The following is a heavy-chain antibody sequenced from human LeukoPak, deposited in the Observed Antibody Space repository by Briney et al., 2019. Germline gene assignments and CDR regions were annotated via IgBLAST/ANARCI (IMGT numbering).Heavy chain of an antibody. CDR1: GASISSGAYS. V-gene: IGHV4-30-2*01. Sequence: SETLSLTCAVSGASISSGAYSWSWVRQPPGKGLEWIGCIYHTGSTYYNPSLKSRVTMSVDRSENQFSLKLNSVTAADTAVYYCARDMWGSSTWGQGTLVTVSS. CDR3: ARDMWGSST. J-gene: IGHJ5*02. D-gene: IGHD3-16*01. CDR2: IYHTGST.